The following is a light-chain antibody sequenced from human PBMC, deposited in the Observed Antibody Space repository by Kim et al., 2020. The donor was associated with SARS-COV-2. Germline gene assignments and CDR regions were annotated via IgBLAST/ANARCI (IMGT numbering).Light chain of an antibody. Sequence: SPGDRATLSSRASQSGSSDLAWYQQKRGQAPRPLIYGAATRATGIPARFIGSGSGTEFTLTISSLQSDDFALYFCQQYNNWPPLTFGGGTKVDIK. CDR1: QSGSSD. CDR2: GAA. J-gene: IGKJ4*01. CDR3: QQYNNWPPLT. V-gene: IGKV3-15*01.